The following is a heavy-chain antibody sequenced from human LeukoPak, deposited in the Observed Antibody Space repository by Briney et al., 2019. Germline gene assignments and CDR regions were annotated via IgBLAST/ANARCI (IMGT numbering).Heavy chain of an antibody. CDR1: GASISSYY. D-gene: IGHD2-21*02. CDR3: ARVKGVVTAILDY. J-gene: IGHJ4*02. CDR2: IYYSGST. Sequence: SETLSLTCTVSGASISSYYWSWIRQPPGKGLEWIGYIYYSGSTNYNPSLKSRVTFSVDTSKNQFSLKLISVPAADTAVYHCARVKGVVTAILDYWGQGTLVSVSS. V-gene: IGHV4-59*01.